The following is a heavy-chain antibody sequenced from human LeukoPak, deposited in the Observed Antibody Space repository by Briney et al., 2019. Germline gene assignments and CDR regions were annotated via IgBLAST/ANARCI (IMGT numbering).Heavy chain of an antibody. V-gene: IGHV3-11*01. CDR3: ASSLSFFRWFDP. CDR2: ISSSGSTI. J-gene: IGHJ5*02. Sequence: PGGSLRLSCAASGFTFSDYYMSWIRQAPGKGLEWVSYISSSGSTIYYADSVKGRFTISRDNAKNSLYLQMNSLRAEDTAVYYCASSLSFFRWFDPWGQGTLVTVSS. CDR1: GFTFSDYY. D-gene: IGHD3-16*02.